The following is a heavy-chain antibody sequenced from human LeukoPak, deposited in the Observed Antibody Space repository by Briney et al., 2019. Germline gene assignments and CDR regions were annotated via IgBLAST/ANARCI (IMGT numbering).Heavy chain of an antibody. J-gene: IGHJ4*02. D-gene: IGHD5-24*01. CDR3: ARQNSYNYAYFDY. V-gene: IGHV4-39*01. CDR2: ISYSGST. CDR1: GGSISSPFYY. Sequence: SETLSLTCTVSGGSISSPFYYWGWIRQPPGKGLQWIVAISYSGSTYYNPSLKSRVTISVDTSKNQFSLKLSSVTAADMAVHYCARQNSYNYAYFDYWGQGTLVTVSS.